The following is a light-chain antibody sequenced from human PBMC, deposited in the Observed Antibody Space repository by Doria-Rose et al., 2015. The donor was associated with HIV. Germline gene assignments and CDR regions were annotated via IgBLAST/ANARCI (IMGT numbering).Light chain of an antibody. CDR3: HQYGTSWT. J-gene: IGKJ1*01. CDR1: QSFSSTY. CDR2: DGS. V-gene: IGKV3-20*01. Sequence: TQSPGTLSLSTGERATLSCRASQSFSSTYLAWYQQKPGQAPSLLIYDGSTRATGIPDRFSASGSGTDFTPTINRLEPEDFALYYCHQYGTSWTFGQGTKVEI.